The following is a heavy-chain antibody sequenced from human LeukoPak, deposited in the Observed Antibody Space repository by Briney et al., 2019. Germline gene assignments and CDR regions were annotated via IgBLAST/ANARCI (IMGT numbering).Heavy chain of an antibody. Sequence: GASLRLSCAASGFTFSSYAMSWVRQAPGKGLEWVSAISGRGGSTYYADSVKGRFTISRDNSKNTLYLQMNSLRAEDTAVYYCAKDEGYCSSTSCYGFLDYWGQGTLVTVSS. J-gene: IGHJ4*02. CDR1: GFTFSSYA. V-gene: IGHV3-23*01. D-gene: IGHD2-2*01. CDR3: AKDEGYCSSTSCYGFLDY. CDR2: ISGRGGST.